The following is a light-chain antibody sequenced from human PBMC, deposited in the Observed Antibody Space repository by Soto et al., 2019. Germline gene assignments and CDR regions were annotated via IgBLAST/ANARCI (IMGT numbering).Light chain of an antibody. CDR3: APYAGSSTYYV. CDR1: SSDVGSYNL. V-gene: IGLV2-23*01. CDR2: EDS. Sequence: QSALTQPASVSGSPGQSITISCTGTSSDVGSYNLVSWYQQHPGKAPKLMIYEDSKRPSGVSNRFSGSKSGNTASLTISGLQAEDEVNYYCAPYAGSSTYYVFGPGTNLTVL. J-gene: IGLJ1*01.